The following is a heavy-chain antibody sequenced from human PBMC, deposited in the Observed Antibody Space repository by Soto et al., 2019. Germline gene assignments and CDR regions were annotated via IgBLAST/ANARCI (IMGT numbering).Heavy chain of an antibody. V-gene: IGHV3-23*01. CDR3: AKSKWLRFHTFDY. D-gene: IGHD5-12*01. CDR1: GFTFSSYA. J-gene: IGHJ4*02. CDR2: ISGSGGST. Sequence: GRSLRLSCAASGFTFSSYAMSWVRQAPGKGLEWVSAISGSGGSTYYADSVKGRFTISRDNSKNTLYLQMNSLRAEDTAVYYCAKSKWLRFHTFDYWGQGTLVTVSS.